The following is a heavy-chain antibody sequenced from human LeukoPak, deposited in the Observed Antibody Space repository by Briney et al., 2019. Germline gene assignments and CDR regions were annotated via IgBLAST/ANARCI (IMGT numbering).Heavy chain of an antibody. V-gene: IGHV3-23*01. CDR2: ISGSGGST. CDR3: AKYRYCGGDCYGVSFDY. D-gene: IGHD2-21*01. Sequence: PGGSLRLSCAASGFTFSSYAMSWVRQAPGKGLEWVSAISGSGGSTYYADSVKGRFTISRDNSKNTLYLQMNSLRAEDTAVYYCAKYRYCGGDCYGVSFDYWGQGTLVTVSS. CDR1: GFTFSSYA. J-gene: IGHJ4*02.